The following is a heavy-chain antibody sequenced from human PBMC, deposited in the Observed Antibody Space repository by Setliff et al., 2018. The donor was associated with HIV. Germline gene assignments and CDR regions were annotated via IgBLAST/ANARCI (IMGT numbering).Heavy chain of an antibody. J-gene: IGHJ4*02. Sequence: PSETLSLTCGVYGDSITSGGYSWSWIRQPPGKGLEWIGYIYVTGSAYVNPSLKSRVTMSLDRSKSQFSLKLNSLTAADTAVYYCAREIPYSYGGRGHPLWGQGTLVTVSS. V-gene: IGHV4-30-2*01. CDR1: GDSITSGGYS. D-gene: IGHD3-22*01. CDR2: IYVTGSA. CDR3: AREIPYSYGGRGHPL.